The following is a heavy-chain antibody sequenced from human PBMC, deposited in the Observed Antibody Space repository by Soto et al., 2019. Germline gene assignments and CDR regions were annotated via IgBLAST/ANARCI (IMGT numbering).Heavy chain of an antibody. D-gene: IGHD6-13*01. CDR3: AKWREQQLGNYYYYYGMDV. CDR2: ISGSGGST. V-gene: IGHV3-23*01. CDR1: GFTFSSYA. Sequence: GGSLRLSCAASGFTFSSYAMSWVRQAPGKGLEWVSAISGSGGSTYYADSVKGRFTISRDNSKNTLYLQMNSLRAEDTAVYYCAKWREQQLGNYYYYYGMDVWGQGXTVTVYS. J-gene: IGHJ6*02.